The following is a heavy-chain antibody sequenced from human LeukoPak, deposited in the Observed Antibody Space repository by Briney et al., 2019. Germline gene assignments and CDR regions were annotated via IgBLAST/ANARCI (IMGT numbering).Heavy chain of an antibody. CDR1: GFTVSGYY. J-gene: IGHJ4*02. Sequence: PGGSLRLSCAASGFTVSGYYMTWVRQASGKGLEWVSAISGSGGSTYYADSVKGRFTISRDNSKNTLYLQMNSLRAEDTAVYCCAKVYSSGWRLSYFDYWGQGTLVTVSS. D-gene: IGHD6-19*01. V-gene: IGHV3-23*01. CDR2: ISGSGGST. CDR3: AKVYSSGWRLSYFDY.